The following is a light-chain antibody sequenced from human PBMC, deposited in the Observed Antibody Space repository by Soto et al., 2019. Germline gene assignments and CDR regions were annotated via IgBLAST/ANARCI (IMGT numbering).Light chain of an antibody. V-gene: IGLV2-18*02. Sequence: QSALTQPPSVSGSPGQSVTISCTGTSSDVGSYNRVSWFQKPPGTVPKLMIYEVSNRPSGVPDRFSGSKSGNTASLTISGLQAEDEADYCCTSYTGTCTFDVFGGGTKLTVL. CDR1: SSDVGSYNR. J-gene: IGLJ2*01. CDR3: TSYTGTCTFDV. CDR2: EVS.